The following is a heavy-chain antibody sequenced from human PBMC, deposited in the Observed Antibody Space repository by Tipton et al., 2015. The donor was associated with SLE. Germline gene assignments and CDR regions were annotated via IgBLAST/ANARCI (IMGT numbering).Heavy chain of an antibody. J-gene: IGHJ3*02. D-gene: IGHD1-26*01. CDR1: GFTFSSYA. CDR2: ISYDGSNK. CDR3: ARGGLVGAYGDAFDI. V-gene: IGHV3-30-3*01. Sequence: SLRLSCAASGFTFSSYAMHWVRQAPGKGLEWVAVISYDGSNKYYADSVKGRFTISRDNSKNTLYLQMNSLRAEDTAVYYCARGGLVGAYGDAFDIWGQGTMVTVSS.